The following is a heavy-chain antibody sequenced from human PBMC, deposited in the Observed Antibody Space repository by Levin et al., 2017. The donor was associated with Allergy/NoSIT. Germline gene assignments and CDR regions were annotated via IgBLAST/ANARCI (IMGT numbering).Heavy chain of an antibody. V-gene: IGHV4-59*01. CDR1: GGSISNYY. Sequence: PSETLSLTCTVSGGSISNYYWSWIRQPPGKGLEWVGYIYYSGNTDYNPSLKSRVTISVDTSKNQFSLNLSSVTAADTAVYYCARGPTSVTKEFDYWGQGTLVTVSS. CDR2: IYYSGNT. D-gene: IGHD4-17*01. J-gene: IGHJ4*02. CDR3: ARGPTSVTKEFDY.